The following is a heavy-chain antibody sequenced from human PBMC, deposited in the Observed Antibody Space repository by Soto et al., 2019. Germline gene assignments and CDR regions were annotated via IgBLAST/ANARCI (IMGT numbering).Heavy chain of an antibody. D-gene: IGHD6-6*01. CDR3: ARDRCDSSSYRAGYYGMDV. J-gene: IGHJ6*02. CDR1: GGSISSYY. V-gene: IGHV4-59*01. CDR2: LYYTRST. Sequence: AETLCLTYTVSGGSISSYYWSWLRQPPGGGLEWIGHLYYTRSTNSNPSRKSPVTISVDTSKNQFSLKLSSLTAADTAVYYCARDRCDSSSYRAGYYGMDVWGQGTPVTVSS.